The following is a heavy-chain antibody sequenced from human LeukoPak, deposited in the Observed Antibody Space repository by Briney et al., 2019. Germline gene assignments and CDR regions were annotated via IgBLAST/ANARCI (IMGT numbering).Heavy chain of an antibody. D-gene: IGHD1-26*01. CDR1: GDRFSTSW. J-gene: IGHJ5*02. V-gene: IGHV5-51*01. CDR2: IYPGDSDT. CDR3: AKSGSFYVAAGFDP. Sequence: GESLKISCRVSGDRFSTSWIAWVRQMPGKGLEWMGIIYPGDSDTRYSPSFQGQVTISADKSINTAYLQWSSLKASDTAIYYCAKSGSFYVAAGFDPWGQGTLVTASS.